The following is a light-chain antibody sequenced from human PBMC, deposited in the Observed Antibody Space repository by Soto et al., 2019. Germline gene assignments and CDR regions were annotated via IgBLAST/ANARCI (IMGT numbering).Light chain of an antibody. V-gene: IGKV1-39*01. J-gene: IGKJ1*01. CDR1: PSISSS. CDR2: AAS. Sequence: IQMTQSPSSLSASVGDRVTITCRASPSISSSLNWFQQIPGKAPKVVIYAASSLQSGPTSRFSGSGSGTDFTLTISSLQPEAFATYYCHHSYNTPRTFGQGTKVEIK. CDR3: HHSYNTPRT.